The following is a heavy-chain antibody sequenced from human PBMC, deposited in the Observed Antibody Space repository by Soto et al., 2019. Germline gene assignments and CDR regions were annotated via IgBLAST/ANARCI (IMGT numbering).Heavy chain of an antibody. Sequence: PGGSLRLSXAASGFTFSSCAMHWVRQAPGKGLEWVAVISYDGSNKYYADSVKGRFTISRDNSKNTLYLQMNSLRAEDTAVYYCARGGRATMVRGVIFYWGQGTLVTVSS. CDR3: ARGGRATMVRGVIFY. V-gene: IGHV3-30-3*01. D-gene: IGHD3-10*01. CDR2: ISYDGSNK. CDR1: GFTFSSCA. J-gene: IGHJ4*02.